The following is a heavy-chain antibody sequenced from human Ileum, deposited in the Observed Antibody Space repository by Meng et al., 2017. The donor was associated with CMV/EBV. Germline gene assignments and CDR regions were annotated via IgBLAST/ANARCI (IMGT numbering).Heavy chain of an antibody. CDR1: GGTFSSST. CDR2: IIPILGLA. Sequence: KVSCKASGGTFSSSTISWVRQAPGQGLEWMGRIIPILGLANYAQKFQGRVTITADKTTSTAYMELSSLRSEDTAVYCCARKGDDIGANGMDVWGQGTTVTVSS. V-gene: IGHV1-69*02. J-gene: IGHJ6*02. CDR3: ARKGDDIGANGMDV. D-gene: IGHD3-10*01.